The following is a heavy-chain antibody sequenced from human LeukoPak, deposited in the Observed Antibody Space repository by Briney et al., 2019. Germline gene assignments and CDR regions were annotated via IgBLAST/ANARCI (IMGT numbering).Heavy chain of an antibody. CDR3: AKDSSGPAF. Sequence: PGGSLRLSCAASGFTFSSYGMHWVRQAPGKGLEWVAVIWYDGSNKYYADSVKGRFTISRDNSKNTLYLQMNSLRAEDTAVYYCAKDSSGPAFWGQGTLVTVSS. J-gene: IGHJ4*02. CDR1: GFTFSSYG. CDR2: IWYDGSNK. D-gene: IGHD6-19*01. V-gene: IGHV3-33*06.